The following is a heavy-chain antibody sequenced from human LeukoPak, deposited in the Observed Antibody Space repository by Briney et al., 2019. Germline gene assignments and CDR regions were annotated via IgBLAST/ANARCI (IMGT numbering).Heavy chain of an antibody. CDR1: GYTFTSYG. CDR2: INPNSGGT. CDR3: ARDRRPGDYGDY. D-gene: IGHD4-17*01. V-gene: IGHV1-2*02. J-gene: IGHJ4*02. Sequence: ASVKVSCKASGYTFTSYGISWVRQAPGQGLEWMGWINPNSGGTNYAQKFQGRVTMTRDTSISTAYMELSRLRSDDTAVYYCARDRRPGDYGDYWGQGTLVTVSS.